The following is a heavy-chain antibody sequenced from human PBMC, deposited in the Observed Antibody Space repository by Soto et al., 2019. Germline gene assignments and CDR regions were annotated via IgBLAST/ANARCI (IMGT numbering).Heavy chain of an antibody. V-gene: IGHV3-33*01. CDR3: AREVDDVVGSSWHYFDY. CDR1: GFTFSSYG. CDR2: IWYDGSNK. D-gene: IGHD6-13*01. J-gene: IGHJ4*02. Sequence: PGGSLRLSCAASGFTFSSYGMHWVRQAPGKGLEWVAVIWYDGSNKYYADSVKGRFTISRDNSKNTLYLQMNSLRAEDTAVYYCAREVDDVVGSSWHYFDYWGRGTLVTVSS.